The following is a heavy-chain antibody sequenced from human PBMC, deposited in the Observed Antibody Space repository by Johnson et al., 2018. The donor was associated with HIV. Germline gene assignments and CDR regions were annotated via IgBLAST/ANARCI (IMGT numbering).Heavy chain of an antibody. V-gene: IGHV3-30-3*01. CDR2: ISYDGSNK. CDR1: GFTFSSYA. Sequence: QVQLVESGGGVVQPGRSLRLSCAASGFTFSSYAMHWVRQAPGKGLEWVAVISYDGSNKYYADSVKGRFTISRDNAKNSLYLQMNSLRAEDTAMYYCARETRDDAFDMWGQGTLVTVSS. D-gene: IGHD4-11*01. J-gene: IGHJ3*02. CDR3: ARETRDDAFDM.